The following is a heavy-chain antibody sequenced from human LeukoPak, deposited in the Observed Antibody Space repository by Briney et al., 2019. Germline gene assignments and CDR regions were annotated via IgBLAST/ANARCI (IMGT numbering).Heavy chain of an antibody. CDR3: ARFDGYYHGYFDY. J-gene: IGHJ4*02. D-gene: IGHD3-22*01. Sequence: SETLSLTCTVSGGSISSGDYYWSWIRQPPGKGLEWIGYIYYSGSTNYNPSLKSRVTISVDTSKNQFSLKLSSVTAADTAVYYCARFDGYYHGYFDYWGQGTLVTVSS. V-gene: IGHV4-61*08. CDR1: GGSISSGDYY. CDR2: IYYSGST.